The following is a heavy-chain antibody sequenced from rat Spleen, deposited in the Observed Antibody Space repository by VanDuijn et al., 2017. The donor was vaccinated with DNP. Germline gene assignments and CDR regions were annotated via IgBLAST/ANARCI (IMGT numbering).Heavy chain of an antibody. CDR2: ISSSGIST. CDR1: GFTFSNYD. Sequence: EVQLVESGGGLVQPGRSLKLSCAASGFTFSNYDMAWVRQAPTKGLEWVASISSSGISTFYRDSVKGRFTVSKDNAKSTLSLQMDSLRSEDTATYYCARHEDYSSYIYGFAYWGQGTLVTVSS. CDR3: ARHEDYSSYIYGFAY. J-gene: IGHJ3*01. D-gene: IGHD1-2*01. V-gene: IGHV5-25*01.